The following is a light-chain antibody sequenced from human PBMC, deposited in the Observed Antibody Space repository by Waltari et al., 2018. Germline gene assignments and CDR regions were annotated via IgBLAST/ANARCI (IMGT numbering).Light chain of an antibody. CDR3: QQYHSVPLT. CDR2: DAT. V-gene: IGKV1-33*01. CDR1: QDIKKS. Sequence: DIHMTQSPSSLSAPVGDRVTITCQASQDIKKSLNWFHQKAGEAPKVLIFDATNSQTGAPSRFSGSGSGTDFTFIISSLQPEDMGTYYCQQYHSVPLTFGGGTKVEIK. J-gene: IGKJ4*01.